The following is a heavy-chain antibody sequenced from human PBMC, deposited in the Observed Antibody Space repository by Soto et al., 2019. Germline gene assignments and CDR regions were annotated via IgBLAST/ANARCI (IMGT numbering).Heavy chain of an antibody. D-gene: IGHD3-9*01. CDR3: ARDGELRYFDWFLYRAPVYGMDV. V-gene: IGHV1-46*03. CDR1: GYTFTSYY. J-gene: IGHJ6*02. Sequence: ASVKVSCKASGYTFTSYYMHWVRQALGQGLEWMGIINPSGGSTSYAQKFQGRVTMTRDTSTSTVYMELSSLRSEDTAVYYCARDGELRYFDWFLYRAPVYGMDVWGQGTTVTVSS. CDR2: INPSGGST.